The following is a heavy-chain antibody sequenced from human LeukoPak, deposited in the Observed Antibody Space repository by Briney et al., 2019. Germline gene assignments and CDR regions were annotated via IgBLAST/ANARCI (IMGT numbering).Heavy chain of an antibody. CDR1: GFTFSSYS. CDR2: ISSSTSII. V-gene: IGHV3-48*02. D-gene: IGHD2-15*01. CDR3: ARDGGKGGNSDY. J-gene: IGHJ4*02. Sequence: GGSLRLSCAASGFTFSSYSMNWVRQAPGKGLQWVSYISSSTSIIYYADSVKGRFTISRDSAKNSLYLQMNSLRDEDTAVYYCARDGGKGGNSDYWGQGTLVTVSS.